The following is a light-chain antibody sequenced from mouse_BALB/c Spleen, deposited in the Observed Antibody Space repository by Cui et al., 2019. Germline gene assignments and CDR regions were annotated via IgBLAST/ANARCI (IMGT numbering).Light chain of an antibody. CDR2: WAS. Sequence: DIEMSQPPKFMSTSVGDRVSITCKTSQDVSTAVAWYQQKPGQSPKLLIYWASTRHTGVPDRFTGSGSGTDYTLTISSVQAEDLALYYCQQHYSTPFTFGSGTKLEIK. J-gene: IGKJ4*01. V-gene: IGKV6-25*01. CDR1: QDVSTA. CDR3: QQHYSTPFT.